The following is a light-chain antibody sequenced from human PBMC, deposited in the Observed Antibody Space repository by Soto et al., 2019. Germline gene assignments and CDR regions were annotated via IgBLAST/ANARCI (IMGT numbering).Light chain of an antibody. CDR2: AAS. CDR1: QSVSSN. Sequence: EIVLTHSPATLSVSPGERATLSFSASQSVSSNLARYQQKPGQAPRLLIYAASIRATDFPARFSGSGSGTEFTLTISGLQSDDFAVYFRQQYNNWPPWTFGHGTKVDI. CDR3: QQYNNWPPWT. V-gene: IGKV3-15*01. J-gene: IGKJ1*01.